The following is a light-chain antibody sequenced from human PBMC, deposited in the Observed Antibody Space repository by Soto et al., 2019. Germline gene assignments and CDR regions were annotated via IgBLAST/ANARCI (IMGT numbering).Light chain of an antibody. CDR3: SSYTSSSTLDYV. J-gene: IGLJ1*01. CDR1: SSDVGGYNY. CDR2: DVS. Sequence: ALTQPASLSGSPGQSITISCTGTSSDVGGYNYVSWYQQHPGKAPKLMIYDVSNRPSGVSNRFSGSKSGNTASLTISGLQAEDEADYYCSSYTSSSTLDYVFGTGTKVTVL. V-gene: IGLV2-14*01.